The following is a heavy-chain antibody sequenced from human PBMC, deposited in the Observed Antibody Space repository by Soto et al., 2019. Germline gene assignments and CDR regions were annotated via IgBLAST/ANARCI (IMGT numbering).Heavy chain of an antibody. CDR2: IIPIFGTA. CDR3: ARVEGGYGANGRAFDI. D-gene: IGHD5-12*01. Sequence: QVQLVQSGAEVKKPGSSVKVSCKASGGTFSSYAISWVRQAPGQGLEWMGGIIPIFGTANYAQKFQGRVTITADESTSKAYMELSSLRSEDTAVYYCARVEGGYGANGRAFDIWGQGTMVTVSS. V-gene: IGHV1-69*12. CDR1: GGTFSSYA. J-gene: IGHJ3*02.